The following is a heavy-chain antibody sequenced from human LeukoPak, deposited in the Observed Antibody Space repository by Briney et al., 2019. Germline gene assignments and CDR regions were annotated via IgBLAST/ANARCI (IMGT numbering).Heavy chain of an antibody. J-gene: IGHJ6*02. CDR2: INPNSGGT. CDR1: GYTFTGYY. D-gene: IGHD2-2*01. Sequence: GASVEVSCKASGYTFTGYYMHWVRQAPGQGLEWMGRINPNSGGTNYAQKFQGRVTMTRDTSISTAYMELSRLRSDDTAVYYCARAPTPVVVPAAPRDYYYYYGMDVWGQGTTVTVSS. V-gene: IGHV1-2*06. CDR3: ARAPTPVVVPAAPRDYYYYYGMDV.